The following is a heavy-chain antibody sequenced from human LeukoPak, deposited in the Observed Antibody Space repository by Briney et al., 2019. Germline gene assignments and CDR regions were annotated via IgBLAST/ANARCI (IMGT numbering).Heavy chain of an antibody. Sequence: GESRKFPCKGVDYSSTSYWSSWLRRLPATGLQWMGRIDPSDSNINYNPPSQGHVTISAVKSISNAYLQWRSLKASDNAMYYCGRHEQRSGTYSHDHWGQGTLVTVSS. D-gene: IGHD1/OR15-1a*01. CDR1: DYSSTSYW. CDR3: GRHEQRSGTYSHDH. CDR2: IDPSDSNI. V-gene: IGHV5-10-1*01. J-gene: IGHJ4*02.